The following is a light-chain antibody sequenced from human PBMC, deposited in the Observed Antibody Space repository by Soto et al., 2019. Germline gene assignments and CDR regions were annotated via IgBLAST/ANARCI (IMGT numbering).Light chain of an antibody. CDR3: SSYTSSSTLEGV. CDR2: EVS. V-gene: IGLV2-14*01. Sequence: QSALIQPASVSGSPGQSITISCTVTSSDVGGYNYVSWYQQHPGKAPKLMIYEVSNRPSGVSNRFSGSKSGNTASLTISGLQAEDEADYYCSSYTSSSTLEGVFGTGTKVTLL. J-gene: IGLJ1*01. CDR1: SSDVGGYNY.